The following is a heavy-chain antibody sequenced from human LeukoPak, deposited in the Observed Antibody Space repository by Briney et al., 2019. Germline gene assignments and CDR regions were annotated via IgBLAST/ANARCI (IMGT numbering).Heavy chain of an antibody. Sequence: TLSLTCTVSGGSISSGSYYWSWIRQPPGKGLEWIGEINHSGSTNYNPSLKSRVTISVDTSKNQFSLKLSSVTAADTAVYYCARGKRGYSYANDYWGQGTLVTVSS. D-gene: IGHD5-18*01. CDR2: INHSGST. CDR1: GGSISSGSYY. V-gene: IGHV4-39*07. CDR3: ARGKRGYSYANDY. J-gene: IGHJ4*02.